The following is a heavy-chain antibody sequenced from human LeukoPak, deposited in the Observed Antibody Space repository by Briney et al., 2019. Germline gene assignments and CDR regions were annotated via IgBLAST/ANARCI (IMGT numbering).Heavy chain of an antibody. CDR2: IYHSGNT. CDR1: GGSISVPGYS. J-gene: IGHJ5*02. Sequence: SQTLSLTCAVSGGSISVPGYSWSWIRQPPGKGLEWIGYIYHSGNTYYNPSLKSRVTISGDWSKNLFSLRLTSVTAADTAVYYCARLHGDYPTLSWFDPWGQGTLVTVSS. V-gene: IGHV4-30-2*01. CDR3: ARLHGDYPTLSWFDP. D-gene: IGHD4-17*01.